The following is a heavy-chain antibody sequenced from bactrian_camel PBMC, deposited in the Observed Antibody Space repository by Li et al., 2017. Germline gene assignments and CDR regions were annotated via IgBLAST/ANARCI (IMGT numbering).Heavy chain of an antibody. Sequence: VQLVESGGGLVQPGGSLRLSCAASGYTFGSWYVSWVRQAPGKGLEWVSSLYGDGSNTYYADSVKGRFTISRDNAKNTVYLQMNSLKSEDTSLYYCATGVGVYNYWGRGTQVTVS. CDR1: GYTFGSWY. CDR2: LYGDGSNT. CDR3: ATGVGVYNY. J-gene: IGHJ4*01. V-gene: IGHV3-2*01.